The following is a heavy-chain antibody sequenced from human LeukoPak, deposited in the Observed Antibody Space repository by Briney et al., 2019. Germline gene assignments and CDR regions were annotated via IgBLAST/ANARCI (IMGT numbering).Heavy chain of an antibody. J-gene: IGHJ4*02. CDR2: VYAGENT. Sequence: TGGSLRLSCAASGFTVSSSYMSWVRQAPGKGLDWVSVVYAGENTYYADSVKGRFTISRDSSKNTLYLQMNSLRAEDTAVYYCVREIGNSGSYDWGQGTLVTVSS. D-gene: IGHD1-26*01. V-gene: IGHV3-53*01. CDR1: GFTVSSSY. CDR3: VREIGNSGSYD.